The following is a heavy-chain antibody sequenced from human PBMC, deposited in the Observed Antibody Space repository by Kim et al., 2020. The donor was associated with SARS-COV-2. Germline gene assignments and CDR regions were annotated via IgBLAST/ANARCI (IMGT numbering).Heavy chain of an antibody. V-gene: IGHV3-23*01. CDR2: ISSSGDKT. CDR1: GFTFSSYA. CDR3: AKDQGLDYYGSESPFDY. Sequence: GGSLRLSCAASGFTFSSYAMSWVRQAPGKGLDWVSIISSSGDKTYYADSVKGRFTISRDNSKNTLYLQMNSLRAEDMAIYYCAKDQGLDYYGSESPFDYWGQGTLVTVSS. D-gene: IGHD3-10*01. J-gene: IGHJ4*02.